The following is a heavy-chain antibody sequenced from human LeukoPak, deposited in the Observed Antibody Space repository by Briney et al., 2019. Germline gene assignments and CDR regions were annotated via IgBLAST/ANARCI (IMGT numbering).Heavy chain of an antibody. CDR2: ISGYNGNT. J-gene: IGHJ3*02. D-gene: IGHD3-22*01. CDR1: GYTFTTYN. CDR3: ASLKNYYDSSGYLVTDAFDI. Sequence: ASVKVSCKASGYTFTTYNINWVRQAPGQGLEWMGWISGYNGNTNYAQKLQGRVTMTTDTSTSTAYMELRSLKSDDTAVYCCASLKNYYDSSGYLVTDAFDIWGQGTMVTVSS. V-gene: IGHV1-18*01.